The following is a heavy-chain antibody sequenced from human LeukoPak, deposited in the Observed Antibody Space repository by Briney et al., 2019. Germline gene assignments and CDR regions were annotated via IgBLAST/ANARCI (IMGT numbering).Heavy chain of an antibody. D-gene: IGHD3-10*01. CDR3: ATVVGHYYGSGSLGAFDI. CDR1: GYTFTSYD. Sequence: ASVKVSCKASGYTFTSYDINWVRQATGQGLEWMGWMNPNSGNTGYAQKFQGRVTMTRNTSISTAYMELSSLRSEDTAVYYCATVVGHYYGSGSLGAFDIWGQGTMVTVSS. J-gene: IGHJ3*02. CDR2: MNPNSGNT. V-gene: IGHV1-8*01.